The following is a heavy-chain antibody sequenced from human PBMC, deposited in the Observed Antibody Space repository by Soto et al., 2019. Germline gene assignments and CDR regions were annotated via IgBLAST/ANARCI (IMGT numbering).Heavy chain of an antibody. D-gene: IGHD3-22*01. Sequence: PGGSLRLSCAASGFTFSSYAMSWVRQAPGKGLEWVSAISGSGGSTYYADSVKGRFTISRDNSKNTLYLQMNSLRAEDTAVYYCAKDLSGTNYYDSSGYYPYYFDYWGQGTLVTVSS. CDR3: AKDLSGTNYYDSSGYYPYYFDY. CDR1: GFTFSSYA. J-gene: IGHJ4*02. CDR2: ISGSGGST. V-gene: IGHV3-23*01.